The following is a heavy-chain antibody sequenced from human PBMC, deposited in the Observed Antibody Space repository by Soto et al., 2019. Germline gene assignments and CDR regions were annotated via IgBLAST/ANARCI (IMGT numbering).Heavy chain of an antibody. V-gene: IGHV3-23*01. J-gene: IGHJ4*02. CDR3: AKGYSSGWYGNYFDY. CDR2: ISGSGGST. CDR1: GFTFSSYA. Sequence: GGSLRLSCAASGFTFSSYAMSWVRQAPGKGLEWVSAISGSGGSTYYADSVKGRFTISRDNSKNTLYLQMNSLRAEDTAVYYYAKGYSSGWYGNYFDYRGQGTLVTVSS. D-gene: IGHD6-19*01.